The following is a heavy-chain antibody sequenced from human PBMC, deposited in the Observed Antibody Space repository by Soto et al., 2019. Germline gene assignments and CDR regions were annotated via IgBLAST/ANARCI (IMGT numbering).Heavy chain of an antibody. V-gene: IGHV1-69*02. Sequence: QVQLVQSGAEVKKPGSSVKVSCKASGGTFSSYTISWVRQAPGQGLEWMGRIIPTLGIANYAQKFQGRATITADKSTSTAYVELSSLRTEDTAVYYCAWDMSAVNQVNRYCYCGMDVWGQGTTVTVSS. CDR1: GGTFSSYT. D-gene: IGHD4-17*01. CDR2: IIPTLGIA. J-gene: IGHJ6*02. CDR3: AWDMSAVNQVNRYCYCGMDV.